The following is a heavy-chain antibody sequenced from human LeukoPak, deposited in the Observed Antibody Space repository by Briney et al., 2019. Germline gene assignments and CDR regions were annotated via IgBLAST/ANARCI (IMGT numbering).Heavy chain of an antibody. CDR2: IYYSGST. J-gene: IGHJ3*02. V-gene: IGHV4-59*01. CDR3: ARDRIVGASLGAFDI. D-gene: IGHD1-26*01. CDR1: GGSISSYY. Sequence: PSETLSLTCTVSGGSISSYYWSWIRQPPGKGLEWIGYIYYSGSTNYNPSLKSRVTISVDTSKNQFSLKLSSVTAADTAVYYCARDRIVGASLGAFDIWGQGTMVTVSS.